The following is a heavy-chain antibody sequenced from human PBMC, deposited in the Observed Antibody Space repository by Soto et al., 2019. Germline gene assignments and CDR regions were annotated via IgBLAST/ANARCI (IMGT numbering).Heavy chain of an antibody. CDR2: LYSGST. D-gene: IGHD3-10*01. Sequence: QLQLQESGPGRVKPSETLSLTCAVSGASISRGGFHWGWSRHPPGQGLEWIGSLYSGSTYYNPSLKSRVTISADTSTSEFSLRLTSVTAADTAVYYCARRGSGHTFDYWGQGPLVTVSS. J-gene: IGHJ4*02. V-gene: IGHV4-39*01. CDR3: ARRGSGHTFDY. CDR1: GASISRGGFH.